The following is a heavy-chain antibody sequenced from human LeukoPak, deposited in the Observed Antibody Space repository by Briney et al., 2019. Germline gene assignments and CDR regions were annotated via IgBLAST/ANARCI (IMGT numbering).Heavy chain of an antibody. CDR2: ISGSGSST. CDR1: GFTLSSYA. V-gene: IGHV3-23*01. CDR3: AREDDTIADNTFDI. D-gene: IGHD6-13*01. Sequence: GGSLRLSCVVSGFTLSSYAMNWVRQAPGKGLEWVSAISGSGSSTYYADSVKGRFTISRDNSKNTLYLQMNSLRAEDTAVYYCAREDDTIADNTFDIWGQGTVVTVSS. J-gene: IGHJ3*02.